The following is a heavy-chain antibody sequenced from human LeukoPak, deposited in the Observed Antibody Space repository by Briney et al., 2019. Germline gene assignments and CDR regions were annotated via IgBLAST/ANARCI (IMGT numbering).Heavy chain of an antibody. CDR3: AKTYYDFRSGYFVDY. Sequence: SLRLSCAASGFTFSSYAMHWVREAPGKGLEWVAVISYDGSNKYYADSVKGRFTISRDNSKNTLYLQMNSLRAEDTAVYYCAKTYYDFRSGYFVDYWGQGTLVTVSS. CDR1: GFTFSSYA. V-gene: IGHV3-30*04. D-gene: IGHD3-3*01. J-gene: IGHJ4*02. CDR2: ISYDGSNK.